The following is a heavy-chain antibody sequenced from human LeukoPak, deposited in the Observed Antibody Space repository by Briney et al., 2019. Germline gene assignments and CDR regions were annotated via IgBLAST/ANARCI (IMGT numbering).Heavy chain of an antibody. D-gene: IGHD6-19*01. CDR1: GFAFSSYA. CDR2: ISYDGTNK. J-gene: IGHJ6*02. Sequence: QAGGSLRLSCAASGFAFSSYAMHWVRQAPGKGLEWVALISYDGTNKYYADSVKGRFTISRDNSKNTLYLQMNSLRAEDTAVYYCARGPPKSSGWSILPYYYYGMDVWGQGTTVTVSS. CDR3: ARGPPKSSGWSILPYYYYGMDV. V-gene: IGHV3-30*04.